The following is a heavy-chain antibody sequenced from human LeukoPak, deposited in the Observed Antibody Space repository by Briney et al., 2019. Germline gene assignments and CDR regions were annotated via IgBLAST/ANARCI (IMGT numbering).Heavy chain of an antibody. CDR2: ISYSGNT. D-gene: IGHD6-19*01. CDR1: GGFISTSVFS. J-gene: IGHJ4*02. Sequence: PSETLSLTCIVSGGFISTSVFSWGWIRQPPGEGLQWIGSISYSGNTYYNSSLKSRVTISVDTSTSQFSLRLSSVTAADTAVYYCARAQRTYSSGWFGFDSWGQGTLVTVSS. CDR3: ARAQRTYSSGWFGFDS. V-gene: IGHV4-39*01.